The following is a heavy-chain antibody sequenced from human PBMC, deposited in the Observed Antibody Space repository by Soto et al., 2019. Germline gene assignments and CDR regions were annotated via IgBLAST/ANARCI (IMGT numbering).Heavy chain of an antibody. CDR1: GGSISSYY. CDR3: ARGPLATGEFDY. V-gene: IGHV4-59*01. Sequence: TSETLSLTCTVSGGSISSYYWSWIRQPPGKGLEWIGYIYYSGSTNYNPSLKSRVTISVDTSKNQFSLKLSSVTAADTAVYYCARGPLATGEFDYWGQGTLVTVSS. CDR2: IYYSGST. J-gene: IGHJ4*02. D-gene: IGHD3-10*01.